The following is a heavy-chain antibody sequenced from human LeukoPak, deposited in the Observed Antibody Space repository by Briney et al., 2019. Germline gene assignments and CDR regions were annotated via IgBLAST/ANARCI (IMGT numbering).Heavy chain of an antibody. Sequence: SQTLSLTCTVSGGSISSGSYYWSWIRQPAGKGLEWIGRIYTSGSTNYNPSLKSRVTISVDTSKNQFSLKLSSVTAADTAVYYCATHPPPPPALDYGGREPLVTFSS. D-gene: IGHD3-3*01. CDR2: IYTSGST. CDR1: GGSISSGSYY. CDR3: ATHPPPPPALDY. J-gene: IGHJ4*02. V-gene: IGHV4-61*02.